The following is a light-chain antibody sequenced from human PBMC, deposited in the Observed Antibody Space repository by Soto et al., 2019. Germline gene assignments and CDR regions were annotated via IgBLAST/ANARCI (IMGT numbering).Light chain of an antibody. CDR1: SSDVGSYHY. CDR2: EVS. Sequence: QSVLTQPASVSGSPGQSITISCTGTSSDVGSYHYVSWFQQHPGKAPKLIIFEVSDRPSGVSTRFSGSKSGDTASLTISGLQADDEADYYCNSYTTTSALVFGTGTKGTVL. J-gene: IGLJ1*01. CDR3: NSYTTTSALV. V-gene: IGLV2-14*01.